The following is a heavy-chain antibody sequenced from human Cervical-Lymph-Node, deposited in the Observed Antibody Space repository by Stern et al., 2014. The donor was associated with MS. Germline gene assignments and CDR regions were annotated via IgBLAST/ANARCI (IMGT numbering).Heavy chain of an antibody. D-gene: IGHD6-13*01. CDR3: ASAYSSSHYYFDY. Sequence: VQLEESGGGVVQPGRSLRLSCAASGFSFSRYAMHWVRQAPGKGLEWLPLIWYDGSNPNYADSVTGRFTISRDNFKNTLYLQMNSLRAEDTAVYYCASAYSSSHYYFDYWGQGTLVTVSS. CDR1: GFSFSRYA. V-gene: IGHV3-33*01. CDR2: IWYDGSNP. J-gene: IGHJ4*02.